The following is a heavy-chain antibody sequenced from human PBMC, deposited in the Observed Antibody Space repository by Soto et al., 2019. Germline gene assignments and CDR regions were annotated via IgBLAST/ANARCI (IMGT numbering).Heavy chain of an antibody. CDR2: INHSGST. CDR1: GGSFSGYY. J-gene: IGHJ5*01. Sequence: SETLSLTCAVYGGSFSGYYWSWIRQPPGKGLEWIGEINHSGSTNYNPSLKSRVTISVDTSKNKFSLKLSSVTAADTAVYYCARGGLYIVVVTAMNKWFYSWGQGTLITVS. V-gene: IGHV4-34*01. D-gene: IGHD2-21*02. CDR3: ARGGLYIVVVTAMNKWFYS.